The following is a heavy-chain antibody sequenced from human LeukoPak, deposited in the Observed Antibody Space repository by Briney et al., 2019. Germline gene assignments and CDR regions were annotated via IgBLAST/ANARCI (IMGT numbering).Heavy chain of an antibody. CDR2: IKQDETEK. J-gene: IGHJ4*02. V-gene: IGHV3-7*03. Sequence: GGSLRLSCTASGFTFSNFWMGWVHQAPGKGLEWVANIKQDETEKFYLGSVKGRFTISRDNAKNTLYLQMNSLRAEDMAVYYCAKCRSLSPASATNYWGQGTLVTVSS. D-gene: IGHD2-15*01. CDR3: AKCRSLSPASATNY. CDR1: GFTFSNFW.